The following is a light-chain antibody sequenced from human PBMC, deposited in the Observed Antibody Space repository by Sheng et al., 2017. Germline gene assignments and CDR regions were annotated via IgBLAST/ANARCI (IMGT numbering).Light chain of an antibody. CDR2: DDY. CDR1: NIGSKS. V-gene: IGLV3-21*02. CDR3: QVWDSSSDVV. Sequence: SYVVTQPPSVSVAPGQTARITCGGNNIGSKSVHWCQQKPGQAPVLVVYDDYDRPSGIPERFSGSNSGNTATLTISRVEAGDEADYYCQVWDSSSDVVFGGGTKLTVL. J-gene: IGLJ2*01.